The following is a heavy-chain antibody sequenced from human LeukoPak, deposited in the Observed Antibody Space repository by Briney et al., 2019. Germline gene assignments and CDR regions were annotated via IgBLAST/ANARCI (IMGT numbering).Heavy chain of an antibody. CDR1: GGTFSSYA. Sequence: ASVKVSCKASGGTFSSYAISWVRQAPGQGLEWMGGINPIFGTANYAQKFQGRVTITADESTSTAYMELSSLRSEDTAVYYCARDQGYCSGGSCYPLDYWGQGTLVTVSS. CDR2: INPIFGTA. CDR3: ARDQGYCSGGSCYPLDY. J-gene: IGHJ4*02. D-gene: IGHD2-15*01. V-gene: IGHV1-69*01.